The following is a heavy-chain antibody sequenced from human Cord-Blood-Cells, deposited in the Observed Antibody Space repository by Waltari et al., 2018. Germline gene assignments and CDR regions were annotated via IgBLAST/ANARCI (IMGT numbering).Heavy chain of an antibody. CDR2: ISSSGSTI. Sequence: EVQLVESGGGLVQPGGSLRLSCAASGFTFSSYEMNWVRQVPGKGLEWVSYISSSGSTIYYADSVKGRFTISRDNAKNSLYLQMNSLRAEDTAVYYCARTYYYGSGSYGFDYWGQGTLVTVSS. CDR1: GFTFSSYE. J-gene: IGHJ4*02. CDR3: ARTYYYGSGSYGFDY. D-gene: IGHD3-10*01. V-gene: IGHV3-48*03.